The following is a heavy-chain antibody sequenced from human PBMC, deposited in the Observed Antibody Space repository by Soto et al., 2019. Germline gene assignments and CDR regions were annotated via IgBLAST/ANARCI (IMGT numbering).Heavy chain of an antibody. D-gene: IGHD5-12*01. V-gene: IGHV1-69*12. Sequence: QVQLEQSGAEVKKPRSSVKVSCKASGGTFRNSAISWVRQAPGQGLEWMGGIMPIFRTPDYSQKFQGRVTITADESTSTAYMEFRGLRSDDTAVYYCARDNDRLQLGGNYYYILDVWGQGKTVTVSS. CDR1: GGTFRNSA. CDR2: IMPIFRTP. J-gene: IGHJ6*02. CDR3: ARDNDRLQLGGNYYYILDV.